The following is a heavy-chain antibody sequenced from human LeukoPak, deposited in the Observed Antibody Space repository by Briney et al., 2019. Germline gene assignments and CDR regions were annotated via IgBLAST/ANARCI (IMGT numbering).Heavy chain of an antibody. V-gene: IGHV1-2*02. Sequence: ASVKVSCKASGYTFTGYYMHWVRQAPGQGLEWMGWINPNSGGTNYAQKFQGRVTMTRDTSISTAYMELSRLRSDDTAVYYCARVVPPIVVVIAPRGRFDPWGQGTLVTVSS. J-gene: IGHJ5*02. CDR1: GYTFTGYY. D-gene: IGHD2-21*01. CDR2: INPNSGGT. CDR3: ARVVPPIVVVIAPRGRFDP.